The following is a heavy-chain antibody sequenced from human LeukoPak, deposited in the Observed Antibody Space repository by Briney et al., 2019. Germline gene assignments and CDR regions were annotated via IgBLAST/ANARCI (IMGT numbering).Heavy chain of an antibody. CDR2: ISSSSSYI. J-gene: IGHJ6*04. D-gene: IGHD3-22*01. CDR3: ARDLDYYDSSGYYTHPMDV. Sequence: GGSLRLSCAASGFTFSSYSMNWVRQAPGKGLEWVSSISSSSSYIYYADSVKGRFTISRDNAKNSPYLQMNSLRAEDTAVYYCARDLDYYDSSGYYTHPMDVWGKGTTVTISS. V-gene: IGHV3-21*01. CDR1: GFTFSSYS.